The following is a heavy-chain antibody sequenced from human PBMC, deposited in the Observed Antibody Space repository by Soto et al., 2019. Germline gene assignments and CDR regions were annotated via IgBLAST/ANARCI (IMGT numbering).Heavy chain of an antibody. CDR2: VFYSGSP. V-gene: IGHV4-39*01. Sequence: QLQLQESGPGLVKSSETLSLTCTVSGGSISSSHYWGWIRQPPGKGLEWIGSVFYSGSPYYSPPFMSRITISVDTSKNLFSLGGRPVTATDTAVYFCARHYNTVAFFVYWGQGNLVTVSS. D-gene: IGHD1-20*01. J-gene: IGHJ4*02. CDR3: ARHYNTVAFFVY. CDR1: GGSISSSHY.